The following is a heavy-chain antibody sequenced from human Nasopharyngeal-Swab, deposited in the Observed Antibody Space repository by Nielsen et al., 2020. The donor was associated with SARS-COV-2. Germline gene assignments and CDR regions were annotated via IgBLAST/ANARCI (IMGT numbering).Heavy chain of an antibody. D-gene: IGHD2-15*01. V-gene: IGHV2-5*02. J-gene: IGHJ4*02. CDR2: IYWDDDK. CDR3: AHRLAAYSGPYFDY. CDR1: GFSLSTSGVG. Sequence: SGPTLVQPPQTLTLTCTFSGFSLSTSGVGVGWIRQPPGKALEWLALIYWDDDKRYSPSLKSRLTITKDTSKNQVVLTMTNMDPVDTATYYCAHRLAAYSGPYFDYWGQGTLVTVSS.